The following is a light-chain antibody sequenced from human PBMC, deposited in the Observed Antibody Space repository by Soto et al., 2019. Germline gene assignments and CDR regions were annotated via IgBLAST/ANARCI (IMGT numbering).Light chain of an antibody. V-gene: IGKV3-15*01. Sequence: EIVMTQSPATLYVSPGERATLSCRASQSVSSNLAWYQQKPGQAPRLLIYGASTRATGIPARFSCSGSGTEFTLTISSLQSEDFAVYYCQQYNNWPPLTFGGGTKVEIK. CDR3: QQYNNWPPLT. CDR2: GAS. CDR1: QSVSSN. J-gene: IGKJ4*01.